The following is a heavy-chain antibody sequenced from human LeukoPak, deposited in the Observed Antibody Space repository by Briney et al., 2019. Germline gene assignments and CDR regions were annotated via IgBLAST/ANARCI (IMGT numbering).Heavy chain of an antibody. CDR1: GGSISSSSYY. Sequence: SETLSLTCTVSGGSISSSSYYWGWIRQPPGKGLEWIGYIYYSGSTYYNPSLKSRVTISVDTSKNQFSLKLSSVTAADTAVYYCARGNGDYNGYWGQGTLVTVSS. D-gene: IGHD1-1*01. J-gene: IGHJ4*02. CDR3: ARGNGDYNGY. CDR2: IYYSGST. V-gene: IGHV4-30-4*08.